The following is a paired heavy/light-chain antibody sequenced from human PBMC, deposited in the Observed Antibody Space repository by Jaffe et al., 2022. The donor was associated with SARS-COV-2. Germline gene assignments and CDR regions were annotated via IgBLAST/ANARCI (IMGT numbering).Heavy chain of an antibody. Sequence: QVQLQQSGPGLVKPSQTLSLTCTISGDSVSSHRAAWNWIRQSPSRGLEWLGRTYYRSQWFHDYAVSVIGRMTITSDTSNNQFSLQLNSVTPDDTAVYFCARQPGVISRNWSPSGYFDTWGQGILVTVSS. J-gene: IGHJ5*02. D-gene: IGHD5-18*01. CDR3: ARQPGVISRNWSPSGYFDT. CDR1: GDSVSSHRAA. V-gene: IGHV6-1*01. CDR2: TYYRSQWFH.
Light chain of an antibody. V-gene: IGKV3-20*01. Sequence: EIVLTQSPGTLSLSPGERATLSCRASQSLVSSYYLAWYQQKPGQAPKLLIFGASDRAAGIPERFSGSGSGTDFTLTINRLEPEDFAVYYCLHYGRSVWTFGQGTKVEMK. CDR3: LHYGRSVWT. CDR1: QSLVSSYY. CDR2: GAS. J-gene: IGKJ1*01.